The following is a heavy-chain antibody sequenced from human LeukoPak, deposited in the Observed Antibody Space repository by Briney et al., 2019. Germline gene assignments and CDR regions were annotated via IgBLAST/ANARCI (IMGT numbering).Heavy chain of an antibody. CDR1: GGSISSSNW. Sequence: SETLSLTCAVSGGSISSSNWWSWVRQPPGKGLEWIGEIYHSGSTNYNPSLKSRVTILVDKSKNQFSLKLSSVTAADTAVYYCARDPSRGYYDSGGSGYFDYWGQGTLVTVSS. CDR2: IYHSGST. D-gene: IGHD3-22*01. CDR3: ARDPSRGYYDSGGSGYFDY. J-gene: IGHJ4*02. V-gene: IGHV4-4*02.